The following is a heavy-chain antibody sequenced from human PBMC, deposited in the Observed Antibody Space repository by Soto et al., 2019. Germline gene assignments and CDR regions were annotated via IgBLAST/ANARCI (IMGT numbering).Heavy chain of an antibody. CDR2: VSASGLNT. CDR1: GFTFSTYA. D-gene: IGHD6-13*01. V-gene: IGHV3-23*01. Sequence: GGSLRLSCAASGFTFSTYAMAWVRQAPGKGLEWVSGVSASGLNTDYADPVKGRFYISRDNSKNTVSLHMNSLRAEDTAVYYCARSPAGSWHNFDYWGQGTPVTVSS. CDR3: ARSPAGSWHNFDY. J-gene: IGHJ4*02.